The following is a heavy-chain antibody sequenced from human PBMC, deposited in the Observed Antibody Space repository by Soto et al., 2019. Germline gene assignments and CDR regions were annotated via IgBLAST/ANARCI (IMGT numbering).Heavy chain of an antibody. CDR1: GVTFSSYA. CDR2: ISGSGGST. V-gene: IGHV3-23*01. CDR3: AKFDSGVVAAGLDY. D-gene: IGHD2-15*01. Sequence: EVQLLESGGGLVQPGGSLRLSCAASGVTFSSYAMSWVRQAPGKGLEWVSAISGSGGSTYYADSVKGPFTISRDNSKNALYLQMNSLRAEDTAVYYCAKFDSGVVAAGLDYWGQGTLVTVSS. J-gene: IGHJ4*02.